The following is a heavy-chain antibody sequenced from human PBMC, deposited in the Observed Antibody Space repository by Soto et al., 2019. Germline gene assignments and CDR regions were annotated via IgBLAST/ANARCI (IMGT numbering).Heavy chain of an antibody. V-gene: IGHV1-2*04. J-gene: IGHJ6*02. CDR2: INPNSGGT. D-gene: IGHD3-9*01. CDR3: ALSRAPTYYDILTVASPDYYYYYGMDV. CDR1: GYTFTGYY. Sequence: GASVKVSCKASGYTFTGYYMHWVRQAPGQGLEWMGWINPNSGGTNYAQKFQGWVTMTRDTSISTAYMELSRLRSDDTAVYYCALSRAPTYYDILTVASPDYYYYYGMDVWGQGTTVTVSS.